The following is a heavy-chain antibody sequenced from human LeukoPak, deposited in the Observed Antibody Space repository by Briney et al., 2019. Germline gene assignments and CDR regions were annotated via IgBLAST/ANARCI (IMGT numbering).Heavy chain of an antibody. J-gene: IGHJ4*02. Sequence: PGGSLRLSCAVSGFTFNNYWMSWVRQAPGKGLEWVANIKQDGSEKYYMDSVKGRFTISRDNAKNSLYLQMNSLRAEDTAVYYCARDYGLSFDYWGQGTLVTVSS. V-gene: IGHV3-7*01. D-gene: IGHD4-17*01. CDR1: GFTFNNYW. CDR2: IKQDGSEK. CDR3: ARDYGLSFDY.